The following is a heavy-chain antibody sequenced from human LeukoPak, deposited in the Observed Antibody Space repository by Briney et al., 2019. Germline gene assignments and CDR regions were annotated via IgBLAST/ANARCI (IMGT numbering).Heavy chain of an antibody. CDR1: GGSISSGGYS. CDR3: ARGGVLLCFGELLVDWFDP. Sequence: PSETLSLTCAVSGGSISSGGYSWSWIRQPPGKGLEWIGYIYHSGSTYYNPSLKSRVTISVDRSKNQFSLKLSSVTAADTAVYYCARGGVLLCFGELLVDWFDPWGQGTLVTVSS. J-gene: IGHJ5*02. CDR2: IYHSGST. V-gene: IGHV4-30-2*01. D-gene: IGHD3-10*01.